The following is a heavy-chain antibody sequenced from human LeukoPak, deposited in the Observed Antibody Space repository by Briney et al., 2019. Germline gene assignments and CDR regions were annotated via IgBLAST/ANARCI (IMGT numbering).Heavy chain of an antibody. D-gene: IGHD2-2*01. Sequence: GGSLRLSCAASGFTFSSYSMNWVRQAPGKGLEWVSSISSSSSYIYYADSVKGRFTISRDNAKDSLYLQMNSLRAEDTAVYYCARDLKDIVVVPAAAFPDYWGQGTLVTVSS. V-gene: IGHV3-21*01. J-gene: IGHJ4*02. CDR2: ISSSSSYI. CDR3: ARDLKDIVVVPAAAFPDY. CDR1: GFTFSSYS.